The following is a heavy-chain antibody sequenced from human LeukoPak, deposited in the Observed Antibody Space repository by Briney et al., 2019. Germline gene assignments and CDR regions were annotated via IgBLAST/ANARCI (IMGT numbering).Heavy chain of an antibody. V-gene: IGHV3-23*01. J-gene: IGHJ4*02. CDR3: ARDRYYIFDY. CDR1: GFTFSTYY. CDR2: ISGSGGST. Sequence: GGSLRLSCAASGFTFSTYYMNWVRQAPGKGLEWVSAISGSGGSTYYADSVKGRFTISRDNAKSTVYLQMNSLRAEDTAVYFCARDRYYIFDYWGQGAPVTVSS. D-gene: IGHD3-10*01.